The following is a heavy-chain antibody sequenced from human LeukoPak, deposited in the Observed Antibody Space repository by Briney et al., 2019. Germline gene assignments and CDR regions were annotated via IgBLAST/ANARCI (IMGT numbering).Heavy chain of an antibody. CDR3: ATYGSDWGYFDY. D-gene: IGHD6-19*01. CDR1: GGSFSGYY. V-gene: IGHV4-59*01. CDR2: IYYTGTT. J-gene: IGHJ4*02. Sequence: SETLSLTCAVYGGSFSGYYWSWIRQPPGRGLEWIGYIYYTGTTTYNPSLKSRVAISLDTSKNQFSLKLSSVTAADTAVYYCATYGSDWGYFDYWGQGALVTVSS.